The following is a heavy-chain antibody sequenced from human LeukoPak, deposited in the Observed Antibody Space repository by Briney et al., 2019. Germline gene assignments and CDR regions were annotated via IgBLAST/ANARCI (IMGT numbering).Heavy chain of an antibody. V-gene: IGHV3-66*01. CDR2: IYSGGST. CDR1: GFTVSSNY. CDR3: ARVPAAGRELFDS. J-gene: IGHJ4*02. Sequence: GGSLRLSCAASGFTVSSNYMSWVRQAPGKGLEWVSLIYSGGSTFYADSVKVIFTISRDNSKNTLFLQMNSLRAEDTAVYYCARVPAAGRELFDSWGQGTLVTVSS. D-gene: IGHD6-13*01.